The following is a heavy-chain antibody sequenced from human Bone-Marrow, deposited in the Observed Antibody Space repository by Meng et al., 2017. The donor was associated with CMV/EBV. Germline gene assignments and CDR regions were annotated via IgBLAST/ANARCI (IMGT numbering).Heavy chain of an antibody. Sequence: GESLKISCAASGFTFSSYAMHWVRQAPGKGLEWVSYISSSSSTIYYADSVKGRFTISRDNAKNSLYLQMNSLRAEDTAVYYCASVAAARDYWGQGTLVTVSS. CDR3: ASVAAARDY. J-gene: IGHJ4*02. D-gene: IGHD6-13*01. V-gene: IGHV3-48*04. CDR2: ISSSSSTI. CDR1: GFTFSSYA.